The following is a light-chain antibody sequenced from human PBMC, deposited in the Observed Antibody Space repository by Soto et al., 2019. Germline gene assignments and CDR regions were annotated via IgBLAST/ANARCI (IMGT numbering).Light chain of an antibody. CDR1: QSLLHSNGYNY. CDR2: LGS. V-gene: IGKV2-28*01. J-gene: IGKJ2*01. Sequence: DIVMTQSPLSLPVTPGEPASISCRSSQSLLHSNGYNYLDWYVQKPGQSPQLLNYLGSNRASGVPDRLSGSGQGRDFTLKISRVEAEDVGVYYCMQALQTPDTFGQGTKLEIK. CDR3: MQALQTPDT.